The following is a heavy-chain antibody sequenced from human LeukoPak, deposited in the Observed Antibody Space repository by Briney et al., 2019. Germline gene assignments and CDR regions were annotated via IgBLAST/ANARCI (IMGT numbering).Heavy chain of an antibody. CDR2: ISSNGGST. D-gene: IGHD2-8*01. Sequence: GGSLRLSCAASGFTFSGHPMLWVRQAPGKGLEFVSAISSNGGSTYYANSVKGRFTISRDNSKNTLYLQMGSLRAEDMAVYYCARGSSSGGVSMANPYYYYGMDVWGQGTAVTVSS. CDR3: ARGSSSGGVSMANPYYYYGMDV. V-gene: IGHV3-64*01. J-gene: IGHJ6*02. CDR1: GFTFSGHP.